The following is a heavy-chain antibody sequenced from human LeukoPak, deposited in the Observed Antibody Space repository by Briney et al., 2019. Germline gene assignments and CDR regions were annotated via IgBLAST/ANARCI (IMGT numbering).Heavy chain of an antibody. CDR1: GFTFSSYA. CDR3: ARGGFRTIFGESGY. J-gene: IGHJ4*02. Sequence: PGGSLRLSCAASGFTFSSYAMHWVRQAPGKGLEWVAVISYDGSNKYYADSVKGRFTISRDNSKNTLYLQMNSLRAEDTAVYYCARGGFRTIFGESGYWGQGTLVTVSS. CDR2: ISYDGSNK. V-gene: IGHV3-30-3*01. D-gene: IGHD3-3*01.